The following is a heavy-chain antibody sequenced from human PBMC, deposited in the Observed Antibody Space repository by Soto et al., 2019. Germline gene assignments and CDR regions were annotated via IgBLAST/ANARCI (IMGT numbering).Heavy chain of an antibody. CDR2: INAGNGNT. J-gene: IGHJ6*02. Sequence: ASVKVSCKASGYTFTSYAMHWVRQAPGQRLEWMGWINAGNGNTKYSQKFQGRVTITRDTSASTAYMELSSLRSEDTAVYYCARENPFYCSSTSCYKHYYHYGMDVWGQGTTVTVS. V-gene: IGHV1-3*01. D-gene: IGHD2-2*02. CDR1: GYTFTSYA. CDR3: ARENPFYCSSTSCYKHYYHYGMDV.